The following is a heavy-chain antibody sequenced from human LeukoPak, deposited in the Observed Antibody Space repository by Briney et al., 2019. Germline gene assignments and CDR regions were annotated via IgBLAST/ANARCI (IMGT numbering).Heavy chain of an antibody. Sequence: SETLSLTCTVSGGSVSSGGYYWSWIRQHPGKGLEWIGYIYYSGSTYYNPSLKSRVTISVDTSKNQFSLKLSSVTAADTAVYYCASRVGGSSAHFDYWGQGTLVTVSS. D-gene: IGHD6-6*01. CDR3: ASRVGGSSAHFDY. J-gene: IGHJ4*02. V-gene: IGHV4-31*03. CDR2: IYYSGST. CDR1: GGSVSSGGYY.